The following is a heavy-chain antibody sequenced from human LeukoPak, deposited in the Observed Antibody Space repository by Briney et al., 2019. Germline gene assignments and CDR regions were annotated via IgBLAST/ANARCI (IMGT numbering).Heavy chain of an antibody. D-gene: IGHD4-17*01. CDR1: GFTFNDAW. V-gene: IGHV3-15*07. Sequence: GGSLRLSCAASGFTFNDAWMNWVRQAPGKGLEWVGRIKSKSDGGTTDFAAPVKGRFTISRDDSQNTLYLQMNSLKTEDTAVYYCASDTTHDYGDYIGAFDVWGQGTMVTVSS. J-gene: IGHJ3*01. CDR3: ASDTTHDYGDYIGAFDV. CDR2: IKSKSDGGTT.